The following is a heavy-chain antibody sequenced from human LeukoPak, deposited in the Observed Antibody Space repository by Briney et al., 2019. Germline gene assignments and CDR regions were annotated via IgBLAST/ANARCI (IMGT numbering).Heavy chain of an antibody. D-gene: IGHD3-22*01. Sequence: PGGSLRLSCAASGFTFSSYWMSWVRQAPGKGLEWVGNIKQDGSEKYYVDSVKGRFTISRDNSKNTLYLQMNSLRAEDTAVYYCGTGNYYDSSGYYPVLDYWGQGTLVTVSS. CDR3: GTGNYYDSSGYYPVLDY. CDR1: GFTFSSYW. CDR2: IKQDGSEK. J-gene: IGHJ4*02. V-gene: IGHV3-7*01.